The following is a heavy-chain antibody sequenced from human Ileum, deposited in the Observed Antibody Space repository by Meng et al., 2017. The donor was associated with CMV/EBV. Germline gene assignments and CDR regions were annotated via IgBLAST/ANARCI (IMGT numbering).Heavy chain of an antibody. Sequence: GESLKISCAASGFTFSTYSMNWLRQAPGKGLEWVSSIHSSGSIFLPDSVKGRFTISRDNAKNTLYLQMDSLRVEDTAVYYCARGAGGFDYWGQGTRVTVSS. J-gene: IGHJ4*02. CDR2: IHSSGSI. CDR3: ARGAGGFDY. V-gene: IGHV3-21*01. CDR1: GFTFSTYS. D-gene: IGHD3-10*01.